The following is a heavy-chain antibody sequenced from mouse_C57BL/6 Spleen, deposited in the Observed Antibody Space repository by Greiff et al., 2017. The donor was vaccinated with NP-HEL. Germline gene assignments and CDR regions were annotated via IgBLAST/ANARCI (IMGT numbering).Heavy chain of an antibody. CDR3: ARNIYLYAMDY. Sequence: VKLQESGPGLVQPSQSLSITCTVSGFSLTSYGVHWVRQSPGKGLEWLGVIWSGGSTDYNAAFISRLNISKVNSKSQVFFKMNSLQADDTAIYYCARNIYLYAMDYWGQGTSVTVSS. J-gene: IGHJ4*01. CDR2: IWSGGST. V-gene: IGHV2-2*01. CDR1: GFSLTSYG. D-gene: IGHD1-1*01.